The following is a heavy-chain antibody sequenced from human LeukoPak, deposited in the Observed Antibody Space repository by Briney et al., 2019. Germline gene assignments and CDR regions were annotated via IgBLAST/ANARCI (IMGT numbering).Heavy chain of an antibody. Sequence: ASVKVSCKASGYTFTSYGISWVRQAPGQGLEWMGRISAYNGNTNYAQKLQGRVTMTTDTSTSTAYMELGSLRSDDTAVYYCARDRAAAGTEDWFDPWGQGTLVTVSS. CDR3: ARDRAAAGTEDWFDP. J-gene: IGHJ5*02. CDR2: ISAYNGNT. V-gene: IGHV1-18*01. CDR1: GYTFTSYG. D-gene: IGHD6-13*01.